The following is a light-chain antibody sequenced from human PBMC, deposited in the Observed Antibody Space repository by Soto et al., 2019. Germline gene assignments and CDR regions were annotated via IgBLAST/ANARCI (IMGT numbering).Light chain of an antibody. CDR1: SSDIGGYDY. Sequence: QSALTQPASVSGSPGQSITISCTGTSSDIGGYDYVSWYQQHPGKAPKLMIYEVIHRPSAVSNRFSGSKSDNTASLTISGLQAEDEADYYCASYTSTGTHVLFGRGTKVTVL. V-gene: IGLV2-14*01. J-gene: IGLJ2*01. CDR3: ASYTSTGTHVL. CDR2: EVI.